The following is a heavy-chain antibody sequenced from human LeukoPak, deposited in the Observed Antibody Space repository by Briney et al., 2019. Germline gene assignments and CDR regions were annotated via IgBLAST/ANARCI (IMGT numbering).Heavy chain of an antibody. CDR3: ARFRSTVPKALDY. V-gene: IGHV4-34*01. Sequence: SETLSLTCAVYGGSLSGDYWSWIRQPPGKGLEWIGEINHSGSTNYNPSLKSRVTISVDTSKNQFSLKLSSVTAADTAVYYCARFRSTVPKALDYWGQGTLVTVSS. J-gene: IGHJ4*02. CDR1: GGSLSGDY. D-gene: IGHD4-11*01. CDR2: INHSGST.